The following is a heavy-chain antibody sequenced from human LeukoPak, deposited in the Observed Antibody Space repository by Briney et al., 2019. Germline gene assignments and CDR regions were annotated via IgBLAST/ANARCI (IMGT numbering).Heavy chain of an antibody. V-gene: IGHV4-4*02. Sequence: PSETLSLTCAVSGGSISSSNWWSWVRQPPGKGLEWIGEIYHSGSTNYNPSLKSRVTISVDKSKNQFSLKLSSVTAADTAVYYCASAPYYYYYGMDVWGQGTTVTVSS. CDR3: ASAPYYYYYGMDV. CDR2: IYHSGST. J-gene: IGHJ6*02. CDR1: GGSISSSNW.